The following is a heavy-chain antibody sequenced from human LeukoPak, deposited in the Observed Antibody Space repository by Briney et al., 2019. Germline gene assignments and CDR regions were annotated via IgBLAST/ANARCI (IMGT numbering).Heavy chain of an antibody. CDR2: ISGSGDST. D-gene: IGHD2-15*01. Sequence: GGSLRLSCAASEFTFNNYAMSWVRQAPGKGLEWVSTISGSGDSTHYADSVKGRFTISRDNSKNTLYMQMNSLRVEDTAVYYCVKGYSYTGCYTSEKWGQGTLVTVSS. CDR3: VKGYSYTGCYTSEK. CDR1: EFTFNNYA. J-gene: IGHJ4*02. V-gene: IGHV3-23*01.